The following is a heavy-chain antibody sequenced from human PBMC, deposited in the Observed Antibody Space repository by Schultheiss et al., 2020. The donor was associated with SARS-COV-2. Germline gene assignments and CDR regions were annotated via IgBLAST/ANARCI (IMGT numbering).Heavy chain of an antibody. CDR1: GGSISSYY. J-gene: IGHJ6*02. Sequence: SETLSLTCNVSGGSISSYYWSWIRQPPGKGLEWIGYIYYSGSTNYNPSLKSRVTISVDTSKNQFSLKLSSVTAADTAVYYCARGPHYSGSYYGMDVWGQGTTVTVSS. D-gene: IGHD1-26*01. CDR2: IYYSGST. CDR3: ARGPHYSGSYYGMDV. V-gene: IGHV4-59*01.